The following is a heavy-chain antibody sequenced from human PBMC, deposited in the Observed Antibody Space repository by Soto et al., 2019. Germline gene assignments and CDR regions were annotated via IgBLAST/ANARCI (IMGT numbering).Heavy chain of an antibody. D-gene: IGHD3-3*01. Sequence: SVKVSFKASGGSFGKSASNWVRRTPGQGLEWLGGFIPVYRTLNYAQKFQGRVTITADESTGTAYMTLSSLASDDTAVYYCATGVIWIGYFTVDSWGQGTRVTVSS. CDR1: GGSFGKSA. V-gene: IGHV1-69*13. CDR3: ATGVIWIGYFTVDS. CDR2: FIPVYRTL. J-gene: IGHJ4*02.